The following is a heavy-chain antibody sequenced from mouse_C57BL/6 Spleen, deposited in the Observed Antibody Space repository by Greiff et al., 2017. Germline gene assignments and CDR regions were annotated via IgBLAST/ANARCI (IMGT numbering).Heavy chain of an antibody. Sequence: QVQLQQPGAELVRPGTSVKLSCKASGYTFTSYWMHWVKQRPGQGLEWIGVIDPSDSYTNYNHTFKGKATLTVDTSSSPAYMRLSSLTSEDSAFYYCSSDGHYFEGAMYYWGHGPSVTVSS. J-gene: IGHJ4*01. CDR1: GYTFTSYW. CDR2: IDPSDSYT. V-gene: IGHV1-59*01. CDR3: SSDGHYFEGAMYY. D-gene: IGHD1-1*01.